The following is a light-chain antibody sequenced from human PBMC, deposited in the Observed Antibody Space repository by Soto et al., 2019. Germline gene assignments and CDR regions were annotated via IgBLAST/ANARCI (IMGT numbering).Light chain of an antibody. CDR2: GAS. V-gene: IGKV3-20*01. Sequence: EIVLTQSPGTLSLSPGERATLSCRASQSVSSSYLAWYQQKPGQAPRLLIYGASSRATGIPDRLSGCGSGTHVSLTISRLEHEDVAVYYCQQYGSAPRLTFCGGIKVDIK. J-gene: IGKJ4*02. CDR3: QQYGSAPRLT. CDR1: QSVSSSY.